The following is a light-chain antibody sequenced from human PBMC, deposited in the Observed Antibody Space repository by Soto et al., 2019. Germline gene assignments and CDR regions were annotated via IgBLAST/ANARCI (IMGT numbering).Light chain of an antibody. CDR1: SSNIGTNA. Sequence: QSVLTQPPSASGTPGQRVTISCSGGSSNIGTNAVNWYQQLPGTAPKLLIYHNNQRPSGVPDRFSGSKSGTSDSLAISGLQSEDEADYYCAAWDDSLNGYVFGTGNKLTVL. CDR3: AAWDDSLNGYV. J-gene: IGLJ1*01. V-gene: IGLV1-44*01. CDR2: HNN.